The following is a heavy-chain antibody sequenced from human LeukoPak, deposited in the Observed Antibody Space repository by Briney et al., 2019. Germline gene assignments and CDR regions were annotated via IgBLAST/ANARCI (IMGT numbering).Heavy chain of an antibody. D-gene: IGHD6-13*01. CDR3: ANSPQYSSSWYYFDY. Sequence: GGSLRLSCAASGFTFDDYAMHWVRQAPGKGLEWVSAISGSGGSTYYADSVKGRFTISRDNSKNTLYLQMNSLRAEDTAVYYCANSPQYSSSWYYFDYWGQGTLVTVSS. CDR1: GFTFDDYA. CDR2: ISGSGGST. J-gene: IGHJ4*02. V-gene: IGHV3-23*01.